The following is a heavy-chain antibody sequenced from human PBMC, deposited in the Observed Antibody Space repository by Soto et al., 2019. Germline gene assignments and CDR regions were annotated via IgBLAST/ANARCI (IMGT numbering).Heavy chain of an antibody. J-gene: IGHJ5*02. Sequence: QVQLVESGGGVVQPGRSLRLSCAASGFTFSSYAMHWVRXXXGKXXXXVAVISYDGSNKYYADSVKGRFTISRDNSKXXXXXXXXXXXXXXXXXXXXXXXXXXXXXXRWFDPWGQGTLVTVSS. CDR1: GFTFSSYA. V-gene: IGHV3-30-3*01. CDR2: ISYDGSNK. CDR3: XXXXXXXXXXRWFDP.